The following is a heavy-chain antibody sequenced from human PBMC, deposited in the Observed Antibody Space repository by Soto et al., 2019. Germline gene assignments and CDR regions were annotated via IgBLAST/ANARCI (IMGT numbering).Heavy chain of an antibody. CDR2: INHIGIT. D-gene: IGHD4-4*01. CDR3: TRGYAVNWHTPHS. J-gene: IGHJ1*01. V-gene: IGHV4-34*01. Sequence: QVQVQQCGAGLVKPSETLSLTCAVHGVSFSGFYWSWISQPPGKGLEYIGEINHIGITNYNPSLKSLVTMSVGTSESQLSLKLNAVTAADTAVYYCTRGYAVNWHTPHSWGQGTRVTVSS. CDR1: GVSFSGFY.